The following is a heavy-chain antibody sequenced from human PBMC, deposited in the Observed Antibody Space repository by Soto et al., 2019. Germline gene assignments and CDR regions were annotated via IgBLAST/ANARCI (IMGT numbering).Heavy chain of an antibody. CDR2: INGGNGNI. V-gene: IGHV1-3*01. Sequence: ASVKVSCKASGYTFTAYTMHWVRQAPGQRLEWMGWINGGNGNIKYSQNFQGRVSFTRDTSASTAYMELSSLRSEDTAIYYCASSTVLDYWYLDLWGRGTLVTVS. CDR1: GYTFTAYT. D-gene: IGHD4-17*01. J-gene: IGHJ2*01. CDR3: ASSTVLDYWYLDL.